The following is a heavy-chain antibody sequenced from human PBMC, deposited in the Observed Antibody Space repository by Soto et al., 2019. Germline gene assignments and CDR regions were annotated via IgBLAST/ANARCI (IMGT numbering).Heavy chain of an antibody. Sequence: QVQLQESGPGLVQPSQTLSLTCTVSGGSISSGGYYWSWIRQHPGKGVEWLGYIYYSGSTYYNQSRKSRVTIAVDTSKNHSSLKLSSVNAADTAVYYCAREHSRSSSCGSCYQPYYFDYWGQGTLVSVSS. CDR2: IYYSGST. V-gene: IGHV4-31*03. CDR1: GGSISSGGYY. J-gene: IGHJ4*02. D-gene: IGHD2-15*01. CDR3: AREHSRSSSCGSCYQPYYFDY.